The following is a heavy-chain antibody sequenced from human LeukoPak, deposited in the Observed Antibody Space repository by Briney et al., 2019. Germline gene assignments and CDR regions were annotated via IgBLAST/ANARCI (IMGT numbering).Heavy chain of an antibody. CDR3: AKNGQSGFSFDP. Sequence: SETLSLTCAAYGESLNGHYWSWIRQSPGKGLEWIGEGNDGGGTKFNPSLKSRVTISADTSKNQFSLKLSSVTAADTAVYHCAKNGQSGFSFDPWGQGTRVTVSS. CDR2: GNDGGGT. J-gene: IGHJ5*02. D-gene: IGHD1-26*01. V-gene: IGHV4-34*01. CDR1: GESLNGHY.